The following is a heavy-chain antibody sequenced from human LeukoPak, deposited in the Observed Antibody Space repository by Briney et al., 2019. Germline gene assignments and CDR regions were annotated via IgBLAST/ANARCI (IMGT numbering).Heavy chain of an antibody. CDR1: GYTFTGHF. J-gene: IGHJ4*02. CDR3: ARVREWEEISGAIPDYFDY. V-gene: IGHV1-2*02. D-gene: IGHD1-26*01. Sequence: ASVKVSCKASGYTFTGHFMNWVRQAREQGLEWMGWIKPKSGATAYAQKFQGRVTMTRDTAINTAYLELSSLTSDDTAVYYCARVREWEEISGAIPDYFDYWGQGTLITVSS. CDR2: IKPKSGAT.